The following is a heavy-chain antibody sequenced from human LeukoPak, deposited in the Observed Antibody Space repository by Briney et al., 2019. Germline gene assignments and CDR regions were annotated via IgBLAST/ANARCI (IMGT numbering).Heavy chain of an antibody. J-gene: IGHJ4*02. CDR2: IIPIFGTA. D-gene: IGHD2/OR15-2a*01. Sequence: ASVKVSCKASGGTFSSYAISWVRQAPGQGLEWMGGIIPIFGTANYAQKFQGRVTITADESTSTAYMELSSLRSEDTAVYYCARSKIVNPQFDYWGQGTLVTVSS. V-gene: IGHV1-69*13. CDR1: GGTFSSYA. CDR3: ARSKIVNPQFDY.